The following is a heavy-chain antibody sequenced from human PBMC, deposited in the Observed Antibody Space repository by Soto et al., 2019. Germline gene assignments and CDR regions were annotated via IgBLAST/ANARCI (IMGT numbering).Heavy chain of an antibody. Sequence: PSETLSLTCAVYGGSFSGYYWTWIRQPPGTGLEWIGEINHSGSTNYNPSLKSRVTISVDTSKNQFSLKLTSVTAADTAVYYCARPREAGKNYYGVDVWGQGTTVTVSS. D-gene: IGHD6-19*01. V-gene: IGHV4-34*01. CDR3: ARPREAGKNYYGVDV. CDR1: GGSFSGYY. CDR2: INHSGST. J-gene: IGHJ6*02.